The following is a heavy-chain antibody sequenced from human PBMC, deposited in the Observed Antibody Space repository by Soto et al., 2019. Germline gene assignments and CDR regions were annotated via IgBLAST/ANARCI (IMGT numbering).Heavy chain of an antibody. D-gene: IGHD3-22*01. V-gene: IGHV4-30-2*01. CDR2: IYHSGST. J-gene: IGHJ5*02. CDR1: GGSISSGGYS. CDR3: ARGYYYDSSGYFGFDP. Sequence: SETLSLTCAVSGGSISSGGYSWSWIRQPPGKGLEWIGYIYHSGSTYYNPSLKSRVTISVDRSKNQFSLKLSSVTAADTAVYYCARGYYYDSSGYFGFDPWGQGTLVIVSS.